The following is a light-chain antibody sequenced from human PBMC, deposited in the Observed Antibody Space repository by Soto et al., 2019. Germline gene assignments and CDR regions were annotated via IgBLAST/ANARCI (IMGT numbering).Light chain of an antibody. V-gene: IGLV2-11*01. CDR1: SSDVGGYNY. CDR3: CSYAGRPYV. J-gene: IGLJ1*01. Sequence: QSALTQPRSVSGSPGQSVTISCTGTSSDVGGYNYVSWYQQYPGKAPKLMYEVSKRPSRVPDRFSGSKSGNTAFLTISGVQAEDEADYYCCSYAGRPYVFGTGTKVTVL. CDR2: EVS.